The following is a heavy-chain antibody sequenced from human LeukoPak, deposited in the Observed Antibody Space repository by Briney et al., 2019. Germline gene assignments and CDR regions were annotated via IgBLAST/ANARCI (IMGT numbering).Heavy chain of an antibody. J-gene: IGHJ4*02. V-gene: IGHV3-30-3*01. Sequence: PGGSLRLSCAASGFTFSSYAMHWVRQAPGEGLEWVAVISYDGSNKYYADSVKGRFTISRDNSKNTLYLQMNSLRAEDTAVYYCARDKVSSTHFDYWGQGTLVTVSS. D-gene: IGHD6-19*01. CDR2: ISYDGSNK. CDR1: GFTFSSYA. CDR3: ARDKVSSTHFDY.